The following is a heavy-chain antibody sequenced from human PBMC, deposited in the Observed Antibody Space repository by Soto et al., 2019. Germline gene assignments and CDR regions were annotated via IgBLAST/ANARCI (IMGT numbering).Heavy chain of an antibody. CDR1: GFTFGSYV. CDR3: ARGGHSSDWYRVFDM. CDR2: MWFDGSSE. D-gene: IGHD6-13*01. J-gene: IGHJ3*02. V-gene: IGHV3-33*01. Sequence: PGGSLRLSCAASGFTFGSYVMHWVRQAPGKGLEWVTLMWFDGSSEDYADSVKGRFSLSRDNSKNTLHLQMNSLRDEDTAVYYCARGGHSSDWYRVFDMWGQGTVVTVSS.